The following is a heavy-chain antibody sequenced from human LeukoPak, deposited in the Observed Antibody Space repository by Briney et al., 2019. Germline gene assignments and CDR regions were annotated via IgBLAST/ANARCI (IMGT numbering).Heavy chain of an antibody. J-gene: IGHJ3*02. CDR2: IIPIFGTA. V-gene: IGHV1-69*05. D-gene: IGHD5-18*01. CDR3: AKDGGTDLVTKDAFDI. CDR1: GGTFSSYA. Sequence: SVKVSCKASGGTFSSYAISWVRQAPGQGLEWMGRIIPIFGTANYAQKFQGRVTITTDESTSTAYMELSSLRSEDTAVYYCAKDGGTDLVTKDAFDIWGQGTMVTVSS.